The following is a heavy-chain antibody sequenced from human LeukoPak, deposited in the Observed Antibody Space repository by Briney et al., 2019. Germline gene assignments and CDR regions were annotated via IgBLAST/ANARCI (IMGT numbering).Heavy chain of an antibody. CDR3: ARDIVVVVAATPYYFDY. J-gene: IGHJ4*02. CDR2: IIPILGIA. Sequence: GSSVKVSCKASGGTFSSYAISWVRQAPGQGLEWMGRIIPILGIANYAQKFQGRVTITADKSTSTAYMELSSLRSEDTAVYYCARDIVVVVAATPYYFDYWGQGTLVTVSS. D-gene: IGHD2-15*01. CDR1: GGTFSSYA. V-gene: IGHV1-69*04.